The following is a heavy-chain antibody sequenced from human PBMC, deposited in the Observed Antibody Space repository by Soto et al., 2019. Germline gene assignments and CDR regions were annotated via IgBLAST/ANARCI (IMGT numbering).Heavy chain of an antibody. D-gene: IGHD3-22*01. Sequence: QMQLVKSGPEVKKPGTSVKVSCKASGFTFTISAVQWMRQARGQRLEWIGWIVVGSGNTNYAQKFQERVTITRDMSTSTAYMELSSLRSEDTAVYYCAASSPRYYYDSSGYHAFDIWGQGTMVTVSS. V-gene: IGHV1-58*01. CDR1: GFTFTISA. CDR3: AASSPRYYYDSSGYHAFDI. J-gene: IGHJ3*02. CDR2: IVVGSGNT.